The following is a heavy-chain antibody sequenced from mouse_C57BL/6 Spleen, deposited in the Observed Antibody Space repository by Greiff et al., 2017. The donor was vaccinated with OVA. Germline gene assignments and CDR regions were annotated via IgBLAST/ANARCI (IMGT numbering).Heavy chain of an antibody. CDR1: GYTFTDYY. CDR2: INPNNGGT. V-gene: IGHV1-26*01. CDR3: ARGEGVAY. J-gene: IGHJ3*01. Sequence: EVQLQQSGPELVKPGASVKISCKASGYTFTDYYMNWVKQSHGKSLEWIGDINPNNGGTSYNQKFKGKATLTVDKSSSTAYMELRSLTSEDSAVYYCARGEGVAYWGQGLWSLSLQ.